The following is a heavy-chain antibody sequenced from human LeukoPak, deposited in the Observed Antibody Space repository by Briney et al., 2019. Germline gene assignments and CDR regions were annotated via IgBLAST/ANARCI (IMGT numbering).Heavy chain of an antibody. D-gene: IGHD6-19*01. V-gene: IGHV4-4*03. CDR2: IYDSGST. CDR3: ARGGTIAVAGLDY. J-gene: IGHJ4*02. CDR1: EFTFSSYNM. Sequence: RGSLRLSCAASEFTFSSYNMNAVRQPPRKRLERIGEIYDSGSTNYNPSLKSRVTISVDKSKNQFYLKLSSVTAADTAVYYCARGGTIAVAGLDYWGQGTLVTVSS.